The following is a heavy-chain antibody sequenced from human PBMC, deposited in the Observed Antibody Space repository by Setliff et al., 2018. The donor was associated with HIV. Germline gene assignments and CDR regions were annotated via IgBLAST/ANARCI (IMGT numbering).Heavy chain of an antibody. CDR3: ARIRVGALLNAFDI. Sequence: ASVKVSCKASGYTFRNFAISWLRQAPGQGLEWMGWISGYNDNTNYAQSLQGRLTMTIDTTSSTSYMELRSLRSGDTAMYYCARIRVGALLNAFDIWGQGTMVTVSS. CDR2: ISGYNDNT. V-gene: IGHV1-18*01. J-gene: IGHJ3*02. CDR1: GYTFRNFA. D-gene: IGHD1-26*01.